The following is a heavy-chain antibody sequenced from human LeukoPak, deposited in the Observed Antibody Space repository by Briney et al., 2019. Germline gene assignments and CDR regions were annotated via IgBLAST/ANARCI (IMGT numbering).Heavy chain of an antibody. CDR3: ARCLSGSYYDY. CDR1: GGSISSYY. V-gene: IGHV4-59*01. D-gene: IGHD1-26*01. Sequence: PSETLSLTCTLSGGSISSYYWSWIRQTPGKGLEWIGYIYHSGSTNYNPSLKSRVTILEDTSKNQFSLKLSSVNAADTAVYYCARCLSGSYYDYWGQGSLVTVSS. J-gene: IGHJ4*02. CDR2: IYHSGST.